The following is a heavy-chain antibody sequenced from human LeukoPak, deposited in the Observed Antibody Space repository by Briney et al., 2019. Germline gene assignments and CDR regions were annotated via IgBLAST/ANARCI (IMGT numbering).Heavy chain of an antibody. CDR3: ARLFGIAAAPSDY. V-gene: IGHV3-21*01. J-gene: IGHJ4*02. Sequence: PGGSLRLSCAASGFTFSSYSMDWVRQAPGEGLEWISSISSSSSYIYYADSVKGRFTISRDNAKNSLYLQMNSLRAEDTAVYYCARLFGIAAAPSDYWGQGTLVTVSS. CDR1: GFTFSSYS. D-gene: IGHD6-13*01. CDR2: ISSSSSYI.